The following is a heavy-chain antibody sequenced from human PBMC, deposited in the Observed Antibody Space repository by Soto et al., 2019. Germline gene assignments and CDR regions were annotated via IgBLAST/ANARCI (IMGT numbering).Heavy chain of an antibody. D-gene: IGHD3-22*01. CDR1: GFTFSDYY. V-gene: IGHV3-11*01. CDR2: ISSSGSTI. J-gene: IGHJ3*02. CDR3: ARDRDDSSGYYQLPPPGNDAFDI. Sequence: GGSLRLSCAASGFTFSDYYMSWIRQAPGKGLEWVSYISSSGSTIYYADSVKGRFTISRDNAKNSLYLQMNSLRAEDTAVYYCARDRDDSSGYYQLPPPGNDAFDIWGQGTMVTVSS.